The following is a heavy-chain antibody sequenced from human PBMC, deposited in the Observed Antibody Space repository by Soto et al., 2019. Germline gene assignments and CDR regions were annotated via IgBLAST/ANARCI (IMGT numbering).Heavy chain of an antibody. CDR3: ARGLDCSSTSCYSKPPYFFFYYMGV. V-gene: IGHV4-34*01. CDR2: INHSGST. Sequence: SETLSLTCAVYGGSFSGYYWSWIRQPPGKGLEWIGEINHSGSTNYNLSLKSRVTISVDTSKNQFSLKLSSVTAADTAVYYCARGLDCSSTSCYSKPPYFFFYYMGV. CDR1: GGSFSGYY. D-gene: IGHD2-2*01. J-gene: IGHJ6*03.